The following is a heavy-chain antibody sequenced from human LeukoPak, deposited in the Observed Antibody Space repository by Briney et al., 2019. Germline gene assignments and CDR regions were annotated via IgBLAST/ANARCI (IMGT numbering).Heavy chain of an antibody. CDR3: ANDIWRYSSSWSLPFDY. CDR2: ISWNSGSI. V-gene: IGHV3-9*01. CDR1: GFPFDDYA. J-gene: IGHJ4*02. Sequence: GGSLRLSCAASGFPFDDYAMHWVRQAPGKGLEWVSGISWNSGSIGYADSVKCRFTIHRDNAKHYLYLQMNSLRAEDTDLYYCANDIWRYSSSWSLPFDYWGQGTLVTVSS. D-gene: IGHD6-13*01.